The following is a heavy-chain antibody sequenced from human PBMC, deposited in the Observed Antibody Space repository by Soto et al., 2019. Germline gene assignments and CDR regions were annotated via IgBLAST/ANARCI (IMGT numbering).Heavy chain of an antibody. D-gene: IGHD3-10*01. J-gene: IGHJ5*02. CDR3: ARGSIIVRGAPSWFDP. CDR1: GGTFSRYT. Sequence: QVQLVQSGAEVKKPGSSVKVSCKASGGTFSRYTINWVRQAPGQGLEWLGRIIPIAAIANYTQKFQVRATIAVDKSSTTAYIDLSSLRSDDTAVYSCARGSIIVRGAPSWFDPWGQGTLVTVSS. V-gene: IGHV1-69*02. CDR2: IIPIAAIA.